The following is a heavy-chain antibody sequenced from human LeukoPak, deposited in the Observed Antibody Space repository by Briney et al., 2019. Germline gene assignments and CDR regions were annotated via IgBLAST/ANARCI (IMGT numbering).Heavy chain of an antibody. V-gene: IGHV4-59*01. CDR2: TYYSGST. D-gene: IGHD6-25*01. J-gene: IGHJ4*02. CDR3: ARARYSSAPFDY. Sequence: PSETLSVTCSVSGGAISSYDWSWIRQPPGKGLEGIGYTYYSGSTNYNPSLKSRVTISVDTSKNQSSLKLSSVTAADTAVDYCARARYSSAPFDYWGQGTLITVSS. CDR1: GGAISSYD.